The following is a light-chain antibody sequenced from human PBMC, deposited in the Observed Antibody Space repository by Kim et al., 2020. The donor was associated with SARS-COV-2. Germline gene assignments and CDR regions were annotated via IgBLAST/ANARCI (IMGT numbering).Light chain of an antibody. J-gene: IGKJ1*01. Sequence: SPGERATLSCRDRQSVSTKLAWYQQKPGQSPTFRIFCASTRATDVPDRFSGRGFWTDVTLTVSSLQSEDFAVYYCQQYNNWPPMTFGQGTKVDIK. CDR3: QQYNNWPPMT. V-gene: IGKV3-15*01. CDR2: CAS. CDR1: QSVSTK.